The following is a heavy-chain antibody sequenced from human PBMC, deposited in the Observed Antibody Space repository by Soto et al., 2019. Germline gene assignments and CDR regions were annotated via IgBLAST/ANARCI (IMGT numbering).Heavy chain of an antibody. Sequence: QVQLVQSGAEVKKPGASVKVSCKASGYTFTSYGISWVRQAPGQGLEWMGWISAYNGNTNYAQELQGRVTMTTDPSTSTAYMELRSLRSDDAAVYYCARDSGSYFGSAGNWFDPWGQGTLVTVSS. D-gene: IGHD1-26*01. CDR3: ARDSGSYFGSAGNWFDP. CDR2: ISAYNGNT. J-gene: IGHJ5*02. V-gene: IGHV1-18*04. CDR1: GYTFTSYG.